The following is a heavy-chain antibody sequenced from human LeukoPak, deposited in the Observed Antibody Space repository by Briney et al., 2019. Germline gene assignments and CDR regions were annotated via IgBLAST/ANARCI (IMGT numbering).Heavy chain of an antibody. V-gene: IGHV3-23*01. Sequence: GGSLRLSCAASGFTFSSYAMSRVRQAPGKGLEWVSAISGSGGSTYYADSVKGRFTISRDNSKNTLYLQMNSLRAEDTAVYYCAKADIVVVVAATRTFDYWGQGTLVTVSS. CDR1: GFTFSSYA. J-gene: IGHJ4*02. D-gene: IGHD2-15*01. CDR2: ISGSGGST. CDR3: AKADIVVVVAATRTFDY.